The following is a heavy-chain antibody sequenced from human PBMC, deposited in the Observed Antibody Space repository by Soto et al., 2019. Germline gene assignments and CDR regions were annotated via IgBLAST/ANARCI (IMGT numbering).Heavy chain of an antibody. J-gene: IGHJ5*02. CDR1: GYTFTTYG. CDR2: INVYNGNT. V-gene: IGHV1-18*01. CDR3: ARGVGSGIYYNQYNWFDP. Sequence: ASVKVSCKASGYTFTTYGISWVRQAPGQGLEWMGWINVYNGNTKYAQKLQGRVTMTTDTSTSTAYMELRSLISDDTAVYYCARGVGSGIYYNQYNWFDPWGEGTLVTVSS. D-gene: IGHD3-10*01.